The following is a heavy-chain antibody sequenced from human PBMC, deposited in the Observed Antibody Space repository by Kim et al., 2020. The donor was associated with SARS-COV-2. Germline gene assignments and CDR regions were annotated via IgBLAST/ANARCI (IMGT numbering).Heavy chain of an antibody. CDR3: ARDDGGGRLGVAVRGVDYYGMDV. Sequence: SETLSLTCTVSGGSISSYYWSWIRQPPGKGLEWIGYIYYSGSTNYNPSLKSRVTISVDTSKNQFSLKLSSVTAADTAVYYCARDDGGGRLGVAVRGVDYYGMDVWGQGTTVTVSS. J-gene: IGHJ6*02. D-gene: IGHD2-21*01. CDR1: GGSISSYY. CDR2: IYYSGST. V-gene: IGHV4-59*01.